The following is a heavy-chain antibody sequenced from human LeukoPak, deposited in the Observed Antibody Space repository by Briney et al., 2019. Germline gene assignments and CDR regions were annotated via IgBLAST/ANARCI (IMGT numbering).Heavy chain of an antibody. V-gene: IGHV3-48*03. CDR3: ARRGFYDTSGYLFDY. D-gene: IGHD3-22*01. J-gene: IGHJ4*02. Sequence: PGGSLSLSCAASGFTFCSYEMNWVRQSPGKALVCVSYIGTSSRPIDYRHPVKGPFTSSKYNAKNSLYLQMNSLRAEDTALYYWARRGFYDTSGYLFDYWGEGALVTVSS. CDR1: GFTFCSYE. CDR2: IGTSSRPI.